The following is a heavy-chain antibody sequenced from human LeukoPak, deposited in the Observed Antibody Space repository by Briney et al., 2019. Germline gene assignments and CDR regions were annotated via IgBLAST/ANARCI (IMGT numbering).Heavy chain of an antibody. D-gene: IGHD1-26*01. J-gene: IGHJ4*02. CDR1: GYTFSSYH. CDR3: ARAWESIAGYYFDY. Sequence: ASVKVSCKASGYTFSSYHIHWVRQAPGQGLEWMGKINPSFNPGVDVTSYAQKLQGRVTMTRDISTNTVYMELSSLTSEDTAVYYCARAWESIAGYYFDYWGQGTLVTVSS. V-gene: IGHV1-46*01. CDR2: INPSFNPGVDVT.